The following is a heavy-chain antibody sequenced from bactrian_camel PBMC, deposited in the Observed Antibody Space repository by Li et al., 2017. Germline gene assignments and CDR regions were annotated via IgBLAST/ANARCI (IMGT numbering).Heavy chain of an antibody. Sequence: HVQLVESGGASVQAGGSLRLSCAASAATGGPFYMAYFRQAPGKEREGVATITLETGNTDYADSVKGRFTISRDGAKNIIELQMHSLKPEDTATYYCAADLVTDEPSLVERKYYYWGQGTQVTVS. CDR1: AATGGPFY. CDR2: ITLETGNT. CDR3: AADLVTDEPSLVERKYYY. V-gene: IGHV3-3*01. J-gene: IGHJ4*01. D-gene: IGHD1*01.